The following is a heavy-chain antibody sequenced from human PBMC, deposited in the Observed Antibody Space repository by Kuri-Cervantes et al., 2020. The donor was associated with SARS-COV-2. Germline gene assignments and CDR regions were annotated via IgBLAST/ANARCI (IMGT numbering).Heavy chain of an antibody. CDR1: GFTVSSYA. CDR2: ISSSSSYI. V-gene: IGHV3-21*01. D-gene: IGHD7-27*01. J-gene: IGHJ4*02. CDR3: ARDLRLGKSLDY. Sequence: GGSLRLSCAASGFTVSSYAMHWVRQAPGKGLEWVSSISSSSSYIYYADSVKGRFTISRDNAKNSLYLQMNSLRAEDTAVYYCARDLRLGKSLDYWGQGTLVTVSS.